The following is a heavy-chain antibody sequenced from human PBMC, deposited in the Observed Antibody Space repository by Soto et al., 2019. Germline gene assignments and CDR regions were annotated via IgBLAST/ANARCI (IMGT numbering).Heavy chain of an antibody. D-gene: IGHD1-1*01. CDR3: AKSAPTTGFDP. Sequence: QVQLVESGGGVVQRGRSLRLSCAASGFTFSSYGMHWVRQAPGKGLEWVAVISYDGSNKYYADSVKGRFTISRDNSKNTLYLQMNSLRAEDTAVYYCAKSAPTTGFDPWGQGTLVTVSS. V-gene: IGHV3-30*18. J-gene: IGHJ5*02. CDR1: GFTFSSYG. CDR2: ISYDGSNK.